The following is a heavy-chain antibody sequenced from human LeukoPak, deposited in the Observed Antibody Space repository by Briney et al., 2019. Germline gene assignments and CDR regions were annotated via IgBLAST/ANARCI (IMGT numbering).Heavy chain of an antibody. CDR3: ARSPYDYSMIYFDY. Sequence: GRSLRLSCAASGFTFSSYAMHWVRQAPGKGLEWVAVISYDGSNKYYADSVKGRFTIPRDNSKNTLYLQMNSLRAEDTAVYYCARSPYDYSMIYFDYWGQGTLVTVSS. CDR2: ISYDGSNK. J-gene: IGHJ4*02. D-gene: IGHD3-16*01. CDR1: GFTFSSYA. V-gene: IGHV3-30-3*01.